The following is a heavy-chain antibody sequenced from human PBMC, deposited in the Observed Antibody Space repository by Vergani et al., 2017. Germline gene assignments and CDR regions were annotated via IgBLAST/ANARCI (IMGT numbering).Heavy chain of an antibody. D-gene: IGHD6-13*01. Sequence: DVHLVESGGGFFQPGGSLRLSCSASGFSFNSYWMHWVRQVPGKGLLWVSRIKSDGSITAYADSVKGRFTISRDNAQNTLYLQMNSLRAEDMALYYCAKGGIAAAGPFDYWGQGTLVTVSS. J-gene: IGHJ4*02. CDR3: AKGGIAAAGPFDY. CDR1: GFSFNSYW. CDR2: IKSDGSIT. V-gene: IGHV3-74*03.